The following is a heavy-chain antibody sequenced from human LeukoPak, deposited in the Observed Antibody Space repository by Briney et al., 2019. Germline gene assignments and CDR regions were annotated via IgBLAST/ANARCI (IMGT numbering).Heavy chain of an antibody. J-gene: IGHJ4*02. Sequence: GASVKVSCKASGYTFTGYYMHWVRQAPGQGLEWMGWINPNSGGTNYAQKLQGRVTMTTDTSTSTAYMELRSLRSDDTAVYYCARDRGGRFYDFWSGYPTFDYWGQGTLVTVSS. CDR1: GYTFTGYY. CDR3: ARDRGGRFYDFWSGYPTFDY. V-gene: IGHV1-2*02. D-gene: IGHD3-3*01. CDR2: INPNSGGT.